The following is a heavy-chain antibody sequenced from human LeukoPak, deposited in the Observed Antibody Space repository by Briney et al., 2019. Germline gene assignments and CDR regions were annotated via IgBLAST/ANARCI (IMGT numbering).Heavy chain of an antibody. CDR1: GGSISSSSYY. V-gene: IGHV4-39*07. J-gene: IGHJ3*02. D-gene: IGHD4/OR15-4a*01. CDR2: IYYSGST. Sequence: PSETLSLTCTVSGGSISSSSYYWGWIRQPPGKGLEWIGSIYYSGSTYYNPSLKSRVTISVDTSKNQFSLKLSSVTAADTAVYYCARTRTIPDAFDIWGQGTMVTVSS. CDR3: ARTRTIPDAFDI.